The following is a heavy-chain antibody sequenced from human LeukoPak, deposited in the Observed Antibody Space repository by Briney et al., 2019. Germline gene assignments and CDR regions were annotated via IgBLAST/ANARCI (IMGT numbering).Heavy chain of an antibody. CDR2: INPNSGGT. J-gene: IGHJ4*02. V-gene: IGHV1-2*02. D-gene: IGHD6-13*01. CDR3: ARGILYSGTWYSYYFYY. CDR1: GYTFTGYY. Sequence: ASVEVSCKASGYTFTGYYMHWVRQAPGQGLEWMGWINPNSGGTNYAQKFQGRVTMTRDTSISTAYMELSRLRSDDTAVYYCARGILYSGTWYSYYFYYWGQGTLVTVSS.